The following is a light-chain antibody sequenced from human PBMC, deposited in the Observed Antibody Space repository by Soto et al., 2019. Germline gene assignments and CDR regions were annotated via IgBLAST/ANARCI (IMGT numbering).Light chain of an antibody. CDR2: KAS. V-gene: IGKV1-5*03. J-gene: IGKJ1*01. CDR3: QQYKSYPWT. CDR1: QSISSW. Sequence: DVQMTQSPSTLSASVGDRVTITCRASQSISSWLAWYQQKPGKAPKLLIYKASTLESGVPSNFRGSGSGTEFTLTISSLQPEDFATYYCQQYKSYPWTFGQGTKVDVK.